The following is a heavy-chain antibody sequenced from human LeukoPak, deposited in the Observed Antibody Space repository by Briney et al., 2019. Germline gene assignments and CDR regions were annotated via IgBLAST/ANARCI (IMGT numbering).Heavy chain of an antibody. V-gene: IGHV6-1*01. CDR1: GDSVSSNSAA. CDR2: TYYRSKWYN. CDR3: ARGFGGSSSSWYYYYYYYMDV. Sequence: SQTLSLTCAISGDSVSSNSAALNWIRQSPSRGLEWLGRTYYRSKWYNDYAVSVKSRITINPDTSKNQFSLQLNSVTPEDTAVYYCARGFGGSSSSWYYYYYYYMDVWGKGTTVTVSS. D-gene: IGHD6-13*01. J-gene: IGHJ6*03.